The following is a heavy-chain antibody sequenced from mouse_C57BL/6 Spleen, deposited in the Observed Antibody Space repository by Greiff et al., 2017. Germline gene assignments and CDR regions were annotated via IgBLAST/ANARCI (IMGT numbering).Heavy chain of an antibody. D-gene: IGHD2-10*01. CDR3: ARDSYYWGFAY. CDR2: IDPSDSET. CDR1: GYTFTSYW. J-gene: IGHJ3*01. V-gene: IGHV1-52*01. Sequence: QVQLQQPGAELVRPGSSVKLSCKASGYTFTSYWMHWVKQRPIQGLEWIGNIDPSDSETHYNQKFKDKATLTVDKSSSTAYMQLSSLTSEDSAVYYCARDSYYWGFAYWGQGTLVTVSA.